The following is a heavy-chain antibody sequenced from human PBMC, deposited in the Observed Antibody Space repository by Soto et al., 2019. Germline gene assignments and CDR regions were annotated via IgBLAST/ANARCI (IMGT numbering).Heavy chain of an antibody. Sequence: GASVKVSCKASGGTFSSYAISWVRQAPGQGLEWMGGIIPIFGTANYAQKFQGRVTITADESTSTAYMELSSLRSEDTAVYYCARGDDFWSGYYSGYNWFDPWGQGTLVTVSS. V-gene: IGHV1-69*13. CDR3: ARGDDFWSGYYSGYNWFDP. D-gene: IGHD3-3*01. J-gene: IGHJ5*02. CDR1: GGTFSSYA. CDR2: IIPIFGTA.